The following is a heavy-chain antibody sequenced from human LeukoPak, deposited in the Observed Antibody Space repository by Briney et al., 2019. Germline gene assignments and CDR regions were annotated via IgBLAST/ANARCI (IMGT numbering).Heavy chain of an antibody. D-gene: IGHD3-10*01. Sequence: SETLSLTCTVSGGSISSYYWSWIRKPPGKGLELIGYIYYSGSTNYNPSLKSRVTISVDTSKNQFSLKLSSVTAADTAVYYCARLGGVGPMYYFDYWGRGTLVTVSS. CDR2: IYYSGST. V-gene: IGHV4-59*08. J-gene: IGHJ4*02. CDR1: GGSISSYY. CDR3: ARLGGVGPMYYFDY.